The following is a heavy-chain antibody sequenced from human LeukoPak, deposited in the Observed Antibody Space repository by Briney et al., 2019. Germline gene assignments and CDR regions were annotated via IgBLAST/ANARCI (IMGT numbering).Heavy chain of an antibody. CDR3: AREGSSGYYPFDY. CDR2: INSDGSST. V-gene: IGHV3-74*01. J-gene: IGHJ4*02. CDR1: GFTFSSYS. D-gene: IGHD3-22*01. Sequence: PGGSLRLSCAASGFTFSSYSMNWVRQAPGKGLVWVSRINSDGSSTSYADSVKGRFTISRDNAKNTLYLQMNSLRAEDTAVYYCAREGSSGYYPFDYWGQGTLVTVSS.